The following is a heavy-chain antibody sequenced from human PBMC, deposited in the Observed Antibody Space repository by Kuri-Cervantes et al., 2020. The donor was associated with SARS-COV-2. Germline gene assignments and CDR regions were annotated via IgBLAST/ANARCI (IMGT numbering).Heavy chain of an antibody. CDR2: IDPSDSYT. V-gene: IGHV5-10-1*01. CDR3: ARGRGTWEVVAATDDAFDI. D-gene: IGHD2-15*01. J-gene: IGHJ3*02. CDR1: GYSFTSYW. Sequence: GESLKISCKGSGYSFTSYWISWVRQMPGKGLEWMGRIDPSDSYTNYSPSFQGHVTISADKSISTAYLQWSSLKASDTAMYYCARGRGTWEVVAATDDAFDIWGQGTMVTVSS.